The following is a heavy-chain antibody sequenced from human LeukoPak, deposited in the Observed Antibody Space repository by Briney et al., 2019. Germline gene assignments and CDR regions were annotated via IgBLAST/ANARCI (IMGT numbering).Heavy chain of an antibody. CDR3: ASGPYPLDY. V-gene: IGHV4-34*01. J-gene: IGHJ4*02. Sequence: SETLSLTCAVYGGSFSGYYWSWIRQPPGRGLEWIGEINHSGSTNYNPSLKSRVTISVDTSKNQFSLKLSSVTAADTVVYYCASGPYPLDYWGQGTLVTVSS. CDR2: INHSGST. CDR1: GGSFSGYY.